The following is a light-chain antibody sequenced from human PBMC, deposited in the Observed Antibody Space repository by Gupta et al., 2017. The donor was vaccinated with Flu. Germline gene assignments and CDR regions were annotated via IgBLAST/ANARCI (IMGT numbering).Light chain of an antibody. CDR1: QSIATW. J-gene: IGKJ1*01. CDR3: QQYNSYRA. V-gene: IGKV1-5*03. CDR2: KAS. Sequence: SPSTLSASVGDRVTITCRASQSIATWLAWYQQKPGKAPKLLIYKASNLESGVPSRFSGSGSGTEFTLTINSLQPDDFATYYCQQYNSYRAFGQGTKVEIK.